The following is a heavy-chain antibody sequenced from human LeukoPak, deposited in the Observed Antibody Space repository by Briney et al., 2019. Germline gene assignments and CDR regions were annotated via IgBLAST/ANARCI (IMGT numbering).Heavy chain of an antibody. CDR3: ARDRVNDYGGNGELDY. J-gene: IGHJ4*02. V-gene: IGHV4-61*01. Sequence: PSETLSLTCTVSGGSFSSGSYYWGWIRQPPGKGLEWIGYIYYSGSTNYNPSLKSRVTISVDTSKNQFSLKLSSVTAADTAVYYCARDRVNDYGGNGELDYWGQGTLVTVSS. CDR1: GGSFSSGSYY. CDR2: IYYSGST. D-gene: IGHD4-23*01.